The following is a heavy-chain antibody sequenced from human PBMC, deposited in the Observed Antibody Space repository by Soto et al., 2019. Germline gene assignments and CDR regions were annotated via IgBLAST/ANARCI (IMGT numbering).Heavy chain of an antibody. J-gene: IGHJ4*02. Sequence: EVQLLQSGGGLVQPGGSLRLSCEASGFTFNTYTMAWVRQAPGKGLEWVSAISGSGGATFYADSVKGRFAISRDNSRNTLYRQMNSLRAEDTAVYVCAKFRAQLVAEYYFHHWGQGALVTVSS. D-gene: IGHD1-1*01. CDR2: ISGSGGAT. CDR1: GFTFNTYT. V-gene: IGHV3-23*01. CDR3: AKFRAQLVAEYYFHH.